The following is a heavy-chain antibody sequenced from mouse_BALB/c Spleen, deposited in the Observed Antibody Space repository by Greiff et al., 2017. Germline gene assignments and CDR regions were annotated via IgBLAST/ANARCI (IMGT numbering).Heavy chain of an antibody. CDR1: GYTFTSYY. D-gene: IGHD2-14*01. CDR2: INPSNGGT. V-gene: IGHV1S81*02. CDR3: TRESIRYGSTYYLDY. Sequence: VQLQQPGAELVKPGASVKLSCKASGYTFTSYYMYWVKQRPGQGLEWIGGINPSNGGTNFNEKFKSKATLTVDKSSSPAYMQLSSLTSEDSAVYYCTRESIRYGSTYYLDYWGQGTTLTVSS. J-gene: IGHJ2*01.